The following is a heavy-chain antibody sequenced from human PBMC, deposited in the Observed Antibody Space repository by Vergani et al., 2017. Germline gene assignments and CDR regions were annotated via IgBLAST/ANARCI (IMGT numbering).Heavy chain of an antibody. J-gene: IGHJ4*02. D-gene: IGHD6-13*01. CDR3: AKERDSSSWYSSLDY. CDR1: GFTFSSYG. CDR2: ISYDGSNK. V-gene: IGHV3-30*18. Sequence: QVQLVESGGGVVQPGRSLRLSCAASGFTFSSYGMHWVRQAPGKGLEWVAGISYDGSNKYYADSVKGRFTISRDNSKNTLYLQMNSLRAEDTAVYYCAKERDSSSWYSSLDYWGQGTLVTVSS.